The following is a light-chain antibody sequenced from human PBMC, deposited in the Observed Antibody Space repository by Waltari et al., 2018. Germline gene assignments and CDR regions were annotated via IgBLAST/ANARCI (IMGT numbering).Light chain of an antibody. Sequence: SALTQPPSASGSPGQSVTISCTGTSSDFGFSNSVSCYQHTPGKAPKLMIYEVNKRPSGVPDRFSGSKSANTASLTVSGLQAEDEADYYCSSYAGTNNVVFGGGTKLTVL. CDR3: SSYAGTNNVV. CDR2: EVN. V-gene: IGLV2-8*01. CDR1: SSDFGFSNS. J-gene: IGLJ3*02.